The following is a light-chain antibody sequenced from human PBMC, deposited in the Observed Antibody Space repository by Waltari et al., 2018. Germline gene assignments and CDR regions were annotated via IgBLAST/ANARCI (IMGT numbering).Light chain of an antibody. CDR2: DTS. CDR1: QSVNNY. CDR3: QQRTNWPLT. V-gene: IGKV3-11*01. J-gene: IGKJ4*01. Sequence: DIVLTQSPATLSSSPGERATLSCRASQSVNNYLAWYQQKPGQAPRLLIYDTSNRATGIPARFSGSGSGTDFTLTISSLEPEDFAVYYCQQRTNWPLTFGGGTKVEIK.